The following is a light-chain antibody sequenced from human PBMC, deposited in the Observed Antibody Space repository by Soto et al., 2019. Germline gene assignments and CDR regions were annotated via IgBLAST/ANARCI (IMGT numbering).Light chain of an antibody. Sequence: DIQMTQAPSSLPASVGDRVTITCRASQTIGNYLNWYQQRPGKAPNLLISAASTLQSGVPSRFSGSGSGTEFTLTISSLQTDDFSTYYCQQYHSYWTFGQGTKVDIK. CDR1: QTIGNY. J-gene: IGKJ1*01. V-gene: IGKV1-39*01. CDR3: QQYHSYWT. CDR2: AAS.